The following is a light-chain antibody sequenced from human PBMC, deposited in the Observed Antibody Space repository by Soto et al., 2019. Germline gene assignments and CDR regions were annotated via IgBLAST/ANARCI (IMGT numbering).Light chain of an antibody. Sequence: EIVLTQSPGTLSVSPGQRASLSCRASQSVNSDFLAWYQQKPGQAPRLLIYGASTRATGIPDRFSGSGSGTDFTLTIGRLEPEDFAVYYCQQYRSSSWTFGQGTKVEIK. CDR2: GAS. CDR3: QQYRSSSWT. J-gene: IGKJ1*01. CDR1: QSVNSDF. V-gene: IGKV3-20*01.